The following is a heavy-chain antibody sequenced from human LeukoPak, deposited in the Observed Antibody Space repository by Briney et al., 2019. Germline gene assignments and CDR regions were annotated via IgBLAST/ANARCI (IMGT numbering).Heavy chain of an antibody. CDR1: GSSFTSYW. V-gene: IGHV5-51*01. CDR2: SYPGDSDT. J-gene: IGHJ4*02. CDR3: ERLIAAVGGTLPYVYD. D-gene: IGHD6-19*01. Sequence: GESLKISCKGSGSSFTSYWIGWVRQMPGKGLEWMGISYPGDSDTRYSPSFQGQVTISADNSISPAYLPWSSLEPADTAMYSFERLIAAVGGTLPYVYDWGQGTLVTVSS.